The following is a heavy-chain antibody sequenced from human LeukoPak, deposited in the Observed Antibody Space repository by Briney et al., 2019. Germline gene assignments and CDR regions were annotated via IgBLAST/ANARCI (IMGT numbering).Heavy chain of an antibody. Sequence: GGSLRLSCAASGFTFSSYWMSWVRQAPGKGLEWVAVIWYDGSNKYYADSVKGRFTISRDNSKNTLYLQMNSLRAEDTAVYYCARDKSRWFGEPYFDYWGQGTLVTVSS. D-gene: IGHD3-10*01. CDR1: GFTFSSYW. J-gene: IGHJ4*02. CDR2: IWYDGSNK. CDR3: ARDKSRWFGEPYFDY. V-gene: IGHV3-33*08.